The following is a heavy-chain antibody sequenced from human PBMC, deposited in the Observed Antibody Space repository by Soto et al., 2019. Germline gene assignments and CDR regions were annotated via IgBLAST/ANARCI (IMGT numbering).Heavy chain of an antibody. CDR1: GYTFTTTYG. J-gene: IGHJ4*02. D-gene: IGHD4-17*01. CDR2: IRNDNGNT. V-gene: IGHV1-18*04. Sequence: QVQLVQSGVEVKKPGASVKVACKASGYTFTTTYGISWVRQAPGQGLEWMGWIRNDNGNTKYAQNLQGRVTMTTDISTSTAYMELRSRRSDDTAVYYCATTVTTRTPGDNWGQGTLVTVAS. CDR3: ATTVTTRTPGDN.